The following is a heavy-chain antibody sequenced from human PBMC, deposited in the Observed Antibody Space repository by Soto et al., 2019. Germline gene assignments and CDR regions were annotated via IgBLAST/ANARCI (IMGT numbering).Heavy chain of an antibody. CDR3: ARGRIGRYCSSTSCYAGNWFDP. Sequence: PSETLSLTCAVYGGSFSGYYWSWIRQPPGKGLEWIGEINHSGSTNYNPSLKSRVTISVDTSKNQFSLKLSSVTAADTAVYYCARGRIGRYCSSTSCYAGNWFDPWGQGTLVTVSS. V-gene: IGHV4-34*01. CDR2: INHSGST. D-gene: IGHD2-2*01. CDR1: GGSFSGYY. J-gene: IGHJ5*02.